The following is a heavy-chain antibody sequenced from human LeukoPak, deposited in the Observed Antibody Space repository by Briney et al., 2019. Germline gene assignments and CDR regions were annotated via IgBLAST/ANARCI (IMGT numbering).Heavy chain of an antibody. D-gene: IGHD3-10*01. CDR2: ISGSGGTT. J-gene: IGHJ6*04. Sequence: GTLRLSCAASGFTFSNYGMSWVRQAPGKGLEWVSDISGSGGTTYYADSVKGRFTISRDNAKNSLYLQMNSLRAEDTAVYYCARTLWFGRSIWGKGTTVTISS. V-gene: IGHV3-48*04. CDR3: ARTLWFGRSI. CDR1: GFTFSNYG.